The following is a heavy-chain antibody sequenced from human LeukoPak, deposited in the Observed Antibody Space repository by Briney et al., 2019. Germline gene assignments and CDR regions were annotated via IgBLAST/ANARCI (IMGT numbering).Heavy chain of an antibody. V-gene: IGHV3-66*01. Sequence: GGSLRLSCAASGFTVSNNYMSWVRQAPGKGLEWVSLIYSGGSTSYADSVKGRFTISRDNSKNTLYLQMNSLRAEDTAVYYCARDETSGWWVFDYWGQGTLVTVSS. CDR3: ARDETSGWWVFDY. D-gene: IGHD6-19*01. J-gene: IGHJ4*02. CDR2: IYSGGST. CDR1: GFTVSNNY.